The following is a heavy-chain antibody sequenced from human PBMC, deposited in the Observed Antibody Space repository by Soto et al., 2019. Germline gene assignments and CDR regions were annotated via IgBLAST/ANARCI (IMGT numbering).Heavy chain of an antibody. D-gene: IGHD4-17*01. V-gene: IGHV3-21*01. CDR2: ISSSSSYI. CDR1: GFTFSSYS. CDR3: AREYPYGDYGGEGFDY. Sequence: GGSLRLSCAASGFTFSSYSMNWVRQAPGKGLEWVSSISSSSSYIYYADSVKGRFTISRDNAKNSLYLQMNSLRAEDTAVYYCAREYPYGDYGGEGFDYWGQGTLVTVSS. J-gene: IGHJ4*02.